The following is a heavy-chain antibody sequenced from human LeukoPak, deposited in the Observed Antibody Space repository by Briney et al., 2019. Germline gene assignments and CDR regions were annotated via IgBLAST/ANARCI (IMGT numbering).Heavy chain of an antibody. J-gene: IGHJ4*02. CDR3: AKGHYDFWSGYYKDY. Sequence: GGSLRLSCAGSGFTFSSYAMSWVRQAPGKGLEWVSAISGSGGSTYYADSVKGRFTISRDNSKNTLYLQMNSLRAEDTAVCYCAKGHYDFWSGYYKDYWGQGTLVTVSS. D-gene: IGHD3-3*01. V-gene: IGHV3-23*01. CDR2: ISGSGGST. CDR1: GFTFSSYA.